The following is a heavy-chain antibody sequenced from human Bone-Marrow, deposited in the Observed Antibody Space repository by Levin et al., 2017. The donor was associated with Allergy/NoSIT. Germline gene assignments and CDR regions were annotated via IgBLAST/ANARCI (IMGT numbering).Heavy chain of an antibody. Sequence: GGSLRLSCAASGFTFDDYAMNWVRQAPGKGLEWVSGISWNSGSIGYADSVKGRFSISRDNVKNSVYLQMNSLRLEDTALYYCAKEERSPGNMGVWGQGTTVTVSS. V-gene: IGHV3-9*01. J-gene: IGHJ6*02. CDR1: GFTFDDYA. CDR3: AKEERSPGNMGV. CDR2: ISWNSGSI.